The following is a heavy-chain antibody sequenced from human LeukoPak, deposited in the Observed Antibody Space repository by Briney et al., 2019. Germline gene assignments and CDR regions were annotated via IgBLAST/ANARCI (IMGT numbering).Heavy chain of an antibody. Sequence: GGSLRLSCAASGFTFSNVWMSWVRQAPGKGLEWVAVISYDGSNKYYADSVKGRFTISRDNSKNTLYLQMNSLRAEDTAVYYCARDARIPYWGQGTLVTVSS. CDR3: ARDARIPY. V-gene: IGHV3-30-3*01. CDR1: GFTFSNVW. CDR2: ISYDGSNK. J-gene: IGHJ4*02.